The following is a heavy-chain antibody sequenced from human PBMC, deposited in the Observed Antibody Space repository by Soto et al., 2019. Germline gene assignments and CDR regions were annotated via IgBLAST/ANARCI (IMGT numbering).Heavy chain of an antibody. D-gene: IGHD2-15*01. V-gene: IGHV5-51*01. Sequence: PGESLKISCKGSGYSFTSYWIGWVRQMPGKGLEWMGIIYPGDSDTRYSPSFQGQVTISADKSISTAYLQWSSLKASDTAMYYCARHRGASDIVVVVAATTDAFDIWGQGTMVTVSS. CDR2: IYPGDSDT. CDR3: ARHRGASDIVVVVAATTDAFDI. CDR1: GYSFTSYW. J-gene: IGHJ3*02.